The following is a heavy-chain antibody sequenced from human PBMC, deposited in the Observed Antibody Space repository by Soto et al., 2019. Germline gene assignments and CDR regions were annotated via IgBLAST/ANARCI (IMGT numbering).Heavy chain of an antibody. V-gene: IGHV4-34*01. CDR3: ASLPPGGDYPDY. J-gene: IGHJ4*02. Sequence: QVQLQQWGAGLLKPSETLSLTCAVYGGSFSGYYWSWIRQPPGKGLEWIGEINRSGSTNYNPSLKSRVTISVDTSKNQFSLKLSSVTAADTAVYYCASLPPGGDYPDYWGQGTLVTVSS. CDR2: INRSGST. D-gene: IGHD4-17*01. CDR1: GGSFSGYY.